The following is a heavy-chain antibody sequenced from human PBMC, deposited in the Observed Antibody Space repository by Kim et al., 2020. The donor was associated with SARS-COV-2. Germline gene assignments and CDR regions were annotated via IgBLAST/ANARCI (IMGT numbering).Heavy chain of an antibody. D-gene: IGHD6-13*01. V-gene: IGHV3-66*04. Sequence: ADSGKVRLTISRDNAKNTLYLQMNSLRAEDTAVYYCASHVSSSWYRYFQHWGQGTLVTVSS. J-gene: IGHJ1*01. CDR3: ASHVSSSWYRYFQH.